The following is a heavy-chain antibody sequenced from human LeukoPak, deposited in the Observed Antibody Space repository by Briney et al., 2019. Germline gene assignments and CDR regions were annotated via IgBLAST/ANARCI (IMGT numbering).Heavy chain of an antibody. CDR1: GGTFRRFA. CDR3: ARDWGGGYSYGESFDP. Sequence: RASVKVSCKASGGTFRRFAMSWVRQAPGQGLKWMGGIIPIFGSANYAQKFQGRVTITADKSTSTAYMELSSLRSEDTAGYYCARDWGGGYSYGESFDPWGQGTLVTVSS. J-gene: IGHJ5*02. CDR2: IIPIFGSA. D-gene: IGHD5-18*01. V-gene: IGHV1-69*06.